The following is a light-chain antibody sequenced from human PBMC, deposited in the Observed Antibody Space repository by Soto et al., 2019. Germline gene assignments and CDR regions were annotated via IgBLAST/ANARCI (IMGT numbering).Light chain of an antibody. CDR2: KAS. CDR1: QSISSW. J-gene: IGKJ2*01. Sequence: DIQMTQSPSTLSASVGDRVTITCRASQSISSWLAWYQQKPGKAPKLLIYKASSLESGVPPRFSGSGSGTEFTLTISSLQPDDFATYYCQQYNSYSRYTFGQGTKLEIK. CDR3: QQYNSYSRYT. V-gene: IGKV1-5*03.